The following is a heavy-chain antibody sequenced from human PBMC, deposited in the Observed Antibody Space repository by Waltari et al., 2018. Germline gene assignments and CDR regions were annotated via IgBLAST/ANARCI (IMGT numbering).Heavy chain of an antibody. D-gene: IGHD2-21*01. CDR2: IRYDGSNK. CDR1: GFTFSSYC. Sequence: QVQLVESGGGVVQPGGSLRLSCAASGFTFSSYCMHWFRQAPGRGLEWVAFIRYDGSNKYYADSVKGRFTISRDNSKNTLYLQMNSLRAEDTAVYYCAKGPIVVVIANNNWFDPWGQGTLVTVSS. CDR3: AKGPIVVVIANNNWFDP. J-gene: IGHJ5*02. V-gene: IGHV3-30*02.